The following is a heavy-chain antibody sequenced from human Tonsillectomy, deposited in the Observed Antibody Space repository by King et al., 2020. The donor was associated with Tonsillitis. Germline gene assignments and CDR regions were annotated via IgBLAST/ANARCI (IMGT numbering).Heavy chain of an antibody. D-gene: IGHD1-26*01. J-gene: IGHJ3*02. Sequence: VQLVESGGGLEQPGGSLRLSCVASGFTFSTYSMNWVRQAPGKGLEWVSYISSSSSTIFYADSVKGRFTISRDNAKNSLYLQMNSLRAEDTALYYCARDIRALYSGSYFATFDIWGQGTMVTVSS. CDR2: ISSSSSTI. CDR3: ARDIRALYSGSYFATFDI. CDR1: GFTFSTYS. V-gene: IGHV3-48*01.